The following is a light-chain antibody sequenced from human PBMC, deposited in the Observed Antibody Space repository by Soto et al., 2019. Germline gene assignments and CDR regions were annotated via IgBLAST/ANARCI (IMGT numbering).Light chain of an antibody. CDR2: GAS. Sequence: EIVFTQSPGTLSFSPGERATLSCRASQSVSSSYLAWYQQKPGQAPRLLIYGASSRATDIPDRFSGSGSGTDFTLTIGRLEPEDFAVYYCQQYGSSSWTFGQGTKVDIK. CDR1: QSVSSSY. CDR3: QQYGSSSWT. J-gene: IGKJ1*01. V-gene: IGKV3-20*01.